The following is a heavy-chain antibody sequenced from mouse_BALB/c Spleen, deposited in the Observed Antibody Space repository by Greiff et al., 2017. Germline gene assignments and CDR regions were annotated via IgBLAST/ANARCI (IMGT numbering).Heavy chain of an antibody. CDR3: ATTPLYWYFDV. CDR2: ISYDGSN. D-gene: IGHD4-1*02. Sequence: EVQVVESGPGLMKPSQSLSLTCSVTGYSITSGYYWNWIRQFPGNKLEWMGYISYDGSNNYNPSLKNRISITRDTSKNQFFLKLNSVTTEDTATYYCATTPLYWYFDVWGAGTTVTVSS. J-gene: IGHJ1*01. CDR1: GYSITSGYY. V-gene: IGHV3-6*02.